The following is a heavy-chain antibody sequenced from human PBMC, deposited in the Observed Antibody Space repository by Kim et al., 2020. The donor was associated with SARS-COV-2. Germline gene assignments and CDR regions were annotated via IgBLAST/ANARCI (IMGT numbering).Heavy chain of an antibody. Sequence: SVKVSCKASGGTFSSYAISWVRQAPGQGLEWMGGIIPIFGTANYAQKFQGRVTITADESTSTAYMELSSLRSEDTAVYYCARGGYYDFWSGYKGVDYWGQGTLVTVPS. J-gene: IGHJ4*02. CDR2: IIPIFGTA. D-gene: IGHD3-3*01. CDR3: ARGGYYDFWSGYKGVDY. V-gene: IGHV1-69*13. CDR1: GGTFSSYA.